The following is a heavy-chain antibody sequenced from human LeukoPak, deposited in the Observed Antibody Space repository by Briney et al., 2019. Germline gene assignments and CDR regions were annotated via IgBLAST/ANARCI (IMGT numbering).Heavy chain of an antibody. D-gene: IGHD6-19*01. CDR1: GFTFSTYE. J-gene: IGHJ4*02. Sequence: PGGSLRLSCTASGFTFSTYEFQWVRQAPGKGLEWVAYISRSGATTYCADSVKGRFTISRDSAKNSLYLQINNLRAEDTAVYYCARDTSGWYMDYWGQGTLVTVSS. V-gene: IGHV3-48*03. CDR2: ISRSGATT. CDR3: ARDTSGWYMDY.